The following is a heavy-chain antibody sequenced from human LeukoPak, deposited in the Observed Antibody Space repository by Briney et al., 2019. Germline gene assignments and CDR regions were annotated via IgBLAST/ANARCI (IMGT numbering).Heavy chain of an antibody. CDR3: ARDIWFGLTYYYYGMDV. CDR1: GLVFRNHW. V-gene: IGHV3-7*01. J-gene: IGHJ6*02. Sequence: GGSLRLSCVASGLVFRNHWMSWVRQAPGKGLEWVANIHPDGGSAKNYVDSVKGRFTISRDNAKNSLYLQMNSLRAEDTAVYYCARDIWFGLTYYYYGMDVWGQGTTVTVSS. D-gene: IGHD3-10*01. CDR2: IHPDGGSAK.